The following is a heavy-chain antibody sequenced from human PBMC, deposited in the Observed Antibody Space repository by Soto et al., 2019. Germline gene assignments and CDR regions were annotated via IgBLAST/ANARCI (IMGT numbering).Heavy chain of an antibody. D-gene: IGHD5-18*01. Sequence: ASVKVSCKASGYTFTGYYMHWVRQAPGQGLDWMGWINPNSGGTNYAQKFQGWVTMTRDTSISTAYMELSRLRSDDTAVYYCARLVDTAMVWGFDPWGQGTLVTVSS. CDR1: GYTFTGYY. J-gene: IGHJ5*02. CDR3: ARLVDTAMVWGFDP. V-gene: IGHV1-2*04. CDR2: INPNSGGT.